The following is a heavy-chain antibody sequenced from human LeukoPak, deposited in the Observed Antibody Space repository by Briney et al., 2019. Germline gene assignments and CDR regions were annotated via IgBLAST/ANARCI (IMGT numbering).Heavy chain of an antibody. CDR3: ARHGGAAAGFDY. Sequence: GGSLRLSCTVSGFTLSSYEMSWIRQAPGKGLEWVSSVDYSGGDTHYADSVMGRFTISRDNSKNTLYLQLNSLSADDTAVYYCARHGGAAAGFDYWGQGTLVTVSS. V-gene: IGHV3-23*01. D-gene: IGHD6-13*01. CDR1: GFTLSSYE. J-gene: IGHJ4*02. CDR2: VDYSGGDT.